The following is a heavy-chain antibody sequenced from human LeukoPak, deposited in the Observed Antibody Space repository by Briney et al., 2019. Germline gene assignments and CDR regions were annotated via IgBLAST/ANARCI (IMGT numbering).Heavy chain of an antibody. J-gene: IGHJ4*02. CDR2: ISGGGDST. CDR1: GFTFSTYA. D-gene: IGHD1-26*01. V-gene: IGHV3-23*01. CDR3: AKGASSSSAPLSGSHPFDY. Sequence: GSLRLSCAASGFTFSTYAMSWVRQAPGQGLEWVSVISGGGDSTDYADSVKGRLTISRDNSKNTLYLQVNSLRAEDTAVYYCAKGASSSSAPLSGSHPFDYWGQGALVTVSS.